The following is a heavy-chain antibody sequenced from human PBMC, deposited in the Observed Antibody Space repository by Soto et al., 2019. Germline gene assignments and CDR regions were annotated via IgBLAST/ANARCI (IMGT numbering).Heavy chain of an antibody. D-gene: IGHD4-17*01. CDR2: INSDGSST. J-gene: IGHJ6*02. Sequence: EVQLVESGGGFVQPGGSLRLSCAASGFDFSNSWMHWVRQVPGKGLVWVSHINSDGSSTTYADSLRGRFTISGDNARTTVDLQLDSLIGEDTAVNYCARDKSYALAVWCQGTTVTVSS. V-gene: IGHV3-74*03. CDR1: GFDFSNSW. CDR3: ARDKSYALAV.